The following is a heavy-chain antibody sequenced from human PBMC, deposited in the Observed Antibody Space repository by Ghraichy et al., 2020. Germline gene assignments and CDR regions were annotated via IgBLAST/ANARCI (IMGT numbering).Heavy chain of an antibody. J-gene: IGHJ3*02. Sequence: GESLNISCKGSGYSFTSYWIGWVRQMPGKGLEWMGIIYPGDSDTRYSPSFQGQVTISADKSISTAYLQWSSLKASDTAMYYCASRDSSGWYWVNDAFDIWGQGTMVTVSS. CDR2: IYPGDSDT. CDR3: ASRDSSGWYWVNDAFDI. V-gene: IGHV5-51*01. D-gene: IGHD6-19*01. CDR1: GYSFTSYW.